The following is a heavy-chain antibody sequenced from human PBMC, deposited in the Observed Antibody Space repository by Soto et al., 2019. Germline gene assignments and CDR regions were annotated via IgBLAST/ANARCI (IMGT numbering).Heavy chain of an antibody. CDR1: GYTFTSYG. Sequence: ASVKVSCKASGYTFTSYGISWVRQAPGQGLEWMGWISAYNGNTNYAQKLQGRVTMTTDTSTSTAYMELRSLRSDDTAVYYCARFTLKLTGDSPYYYYGMDVWGQGTTVTFSS. CDR3: ARFTLKLTGDSPYYYYGMDV. V-gene: IGHV1-18*01. CDR2: ISAYNGNT. D-gene: IGHD7-27*01. J-gene: IGHJ6*02.